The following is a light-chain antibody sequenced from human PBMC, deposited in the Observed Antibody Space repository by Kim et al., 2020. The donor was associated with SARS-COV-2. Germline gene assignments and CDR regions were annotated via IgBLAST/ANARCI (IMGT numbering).Light chain of an antibody. CDR1: QSVSSNY. CDR2: GAS. CDR3: QQYGGSPDYT. V-gene: IGKV3-20*01. Sequence: SPGERATRSFRASQSVSSNYLAWYQQKPGQAPRLLIYGASSRATDIPDRFSGSGSGTDFTLTISRLEPEDFAVDYCQQYGGSPDYTFGQGTKLEI. J-gene: IGKJ2*01.